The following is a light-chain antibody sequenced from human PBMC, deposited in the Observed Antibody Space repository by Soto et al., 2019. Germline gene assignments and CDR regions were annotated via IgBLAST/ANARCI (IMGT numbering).Light chain of an antibody. J-gene: IGKJ5*01. CDR1: QSISSY. Sequence: DLQMTQSPSSLSASVGDRVTITCRASQSISSYLNWYQQKPGKAPNLLIRAASTLQSGVPSRFSGSGSGTDFTLTISSLQPEDFATYYCQQSYSILSITFGQGTRLEIK. V-gene: IGKV1-39*01. CDR2: AAS. CDR3: QQSYSILSIT.